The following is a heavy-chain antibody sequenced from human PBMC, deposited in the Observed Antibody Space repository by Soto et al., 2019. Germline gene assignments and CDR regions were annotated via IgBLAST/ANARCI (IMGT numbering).Heavy chain of an antibody. CDR2: FSGSGDGS. Sequence: EVQLLESGGGLVQPGGSLRLSCAASGFSFSIYAMTWVRQAPGKGLEWVATFSGSGDGSYYADSVKGRFTISRNNTKNTLYLQMNSLRAEDTALYYGAKPYYYGSGTGPDAFDIWGLGTMVTVSS. CDR3: AKPYYYGSGTGPDAFDI. CDR1: GFSFSIYA. D-gene: IGHD3-10*01. V-gene: IGHV3-23*01. J-gene: IGHJ3*02.